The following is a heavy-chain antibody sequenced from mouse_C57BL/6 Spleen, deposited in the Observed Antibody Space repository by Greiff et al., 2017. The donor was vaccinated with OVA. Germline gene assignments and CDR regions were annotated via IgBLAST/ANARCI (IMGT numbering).Heavy chain of an antibody. CDR1: GFSLSTFGMG. V-gene: IGHV8-8*01. Sequence: QVTLKVSGPGILQPSQTLSLTCSFSGFSLSTFGMGVGWIRQPSGKGLEWLAHIWWDDDKYYNPALKSRLTNSKDTSKNQVFLKIANVDTADTATYYCARIWDYGSRRPYYAMDYWGQGTSVTVSS. D-gene: IGHD1-1*01. CDR3: ARIWDYGSRRPYYAMDY. J-gene: IGHJ4*01. CDR2: IWWDDDK.